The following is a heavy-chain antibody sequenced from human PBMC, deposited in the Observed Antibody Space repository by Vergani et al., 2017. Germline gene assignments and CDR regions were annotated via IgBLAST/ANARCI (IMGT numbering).Heavy chain of an antibody. CDR2: IYYSGST. V-gene: IGHV4-34*01. CDR3: ARHYTSARPGRRFDY. D-gene: IGHD6-6*01. Sequence: QVQLQQWGAGLLKPSETLSLTCAVYGGSFSGYYWGWIRQPPGKGLEWIGSIYYSGSTYYNPSLKSRVTISVDTSKNQFSLKLSSVTAADTAVYYCARHYTSARPGRRFDYWGQGTLVTVSS. J-gene: IGHJ4*02. CDR1: GGSFSGYY.